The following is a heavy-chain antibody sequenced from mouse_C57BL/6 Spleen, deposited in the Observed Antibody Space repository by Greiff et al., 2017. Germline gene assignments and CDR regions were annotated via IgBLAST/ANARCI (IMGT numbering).Heavy chain of an antibody. V-gene: IGHV1-61*01. CDR3: ARSDYCDYDGFAY. Sequence: QVQLQQPGAELVRPWSSVKLSCKASGYTFTSYWMDWVKQRPGQGLEWIGNIYPSDSETHYNQKFKDKATLTGDKSSSTADMQHSSLTSEDSAVYYCARSDYCDYDGFAYWGQGTLVTVSA. J-gene: IGHJ3*01. CDR1: GYTFTSYW. CDR2: IYPSDSET. D-gene: IGHD2-4*01.